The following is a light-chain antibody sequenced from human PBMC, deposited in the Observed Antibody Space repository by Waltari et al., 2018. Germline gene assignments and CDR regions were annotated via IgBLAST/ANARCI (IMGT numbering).Light chain of an antibody. CDR3: AAWDDSLSAVV. CDR1: GSNIGTNF. CDR2: RSD. V-gene: IGLV1-47*01. Sequence: QPALTQLPAASGTPGQRPIISCSGSGSNIGTNFLYWYQQFPGTAPKLLLYRSDQRASGVPDRFSGSKSGSSASLAISGLQSEDESLYYCAAWDDSLSAVVFGGGTQVTVL. J-gene: IGLJ7*01.